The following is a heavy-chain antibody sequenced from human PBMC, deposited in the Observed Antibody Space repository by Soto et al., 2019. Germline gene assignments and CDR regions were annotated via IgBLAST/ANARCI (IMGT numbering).Heavy chain of an antibody. CDR1: GYTFTSYW. V-gene: IGHV5-51*01. Sequence: GESLNISCVASGYTFTSYWIGWVRQMPGKGLEWMGIIYPGDSDTRYSPSFRGQVTISADKSISTAYLQWSSLKASDTAMYYCMRQLGVDADNWFHPWGQGTLVTVSS. CDR3: MRQLGVDADNWFHP. J-gene: IGHJ5*02. D-gene: IGHD2-8*01. CDR2: IYPGDSDT.